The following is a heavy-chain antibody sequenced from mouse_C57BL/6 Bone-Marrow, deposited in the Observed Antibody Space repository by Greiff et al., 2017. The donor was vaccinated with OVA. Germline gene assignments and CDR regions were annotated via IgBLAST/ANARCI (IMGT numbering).Heavy chain of an antibody. CDR1: GYTFTSYW. Sequence: QVQLKQPGAELVMPGASVKLSCKASGYTFTSYWMHWVKQRPGQGLEWIGEIDPSDSYTNYNQKFKGKSTLTVDKSSSTAYMQLSSLTSEDSAVYYCARGGYYYAWFAYWGQGTLVTVSA. CDR3: ARGGYYYAWFAY. V-gene: IGHV1-69*01. D-gene: IGHD1-1*01. J-gene: IGHJ3*01. CDR2: IDPSDSYT.